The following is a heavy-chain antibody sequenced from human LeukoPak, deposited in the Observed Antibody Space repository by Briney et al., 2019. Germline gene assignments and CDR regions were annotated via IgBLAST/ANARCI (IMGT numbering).Heavy chain of an antibody. CDR1: GYTFTGYY. V-gene: IGHV1-2*02. Sequence: GASVKVSCKASGYTFTGYYMHWVRQAPGQGLEWMGWINPNSGGTNYAQKFQGRVTMTRDTSISTAYMELSRLRSDDTAVYYCARVNLIVRRGYGAFDIWGQGTMVTVSS. J-gene: IGHJ3*02. CDR2: INPNSGGT. CDR3: ARVNLIVRRGYGAFDI. D-gene: IGHD3-22*01.